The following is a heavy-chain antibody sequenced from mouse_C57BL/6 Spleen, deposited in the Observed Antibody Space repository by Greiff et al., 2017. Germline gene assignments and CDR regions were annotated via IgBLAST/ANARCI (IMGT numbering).Heavy chain of an antibody. Sequence: EVMLVESGGGLVKPGGSLKLPCAASGFTFSDYGMHWVRQAPEKGLEWVAYISSGSSTIYYADTVKGRFTISRDNAKNTLFLQMTSLRSEDTAMYYCARLYYYGSSANWYFDVWGTGTTVTVSS. D-gene: IGHD1-1*01. CDR2: ISSGSSTI. CDR1: GFTFSDYG. CDR3: ARLYYYGSSANWYFDV. V-gene: IGHV5-17*01. J-gene: IGHJ1*03.